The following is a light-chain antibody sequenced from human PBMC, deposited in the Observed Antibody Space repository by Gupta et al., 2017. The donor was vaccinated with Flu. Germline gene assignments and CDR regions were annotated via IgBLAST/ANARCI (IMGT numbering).Light chain of an antibody. CDR3: QQQVSSPLT. J-gene: IGKJ4*01. CDR2: AAS. V-gene: IGKV1-16*01. Sequence: DIQMTQSPSSLSASVGDRVTITCRASQGIVKSFAWFQQKPGKAPKSLIYAASSLHTGVPSRFSGSGSGTEFTLTISSRQPEDFATYYCQQQVSSPLTFGGGTKVEIK. CDR1: QGIVKS.